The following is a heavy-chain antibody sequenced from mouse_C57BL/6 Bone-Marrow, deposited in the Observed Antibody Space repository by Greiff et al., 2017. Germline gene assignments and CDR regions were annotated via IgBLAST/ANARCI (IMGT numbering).Heavy chain of an antibody. J-gene: IGHJ1*03. CDR3: ARDYGPV. CDR1: GYTFTSYW. V-gene: IGHV1-69*01. Sequence: VQLQQPGAELVMPGASVKLSCKASGYTFTSYWMHWVKQRPGQGLEWIGEIDPSDSYTNYNQKFKGKSTLTVDKSSSTAYMQLSSLTSEDSAGYYCARDYGPVWGTGTTVTVSS. CDR2: IDPSDSYT. D-gene: IGHD2-4*01.